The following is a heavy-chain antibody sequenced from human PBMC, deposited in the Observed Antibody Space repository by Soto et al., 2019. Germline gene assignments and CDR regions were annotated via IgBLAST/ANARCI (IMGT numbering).Heavy chain of an antibody. Sequence: QVQLVQSGAEVKKPGSSVKVSCKASGGTFSSYTISWVRQAPGQGLEWMGRIIPILGIANYAQKFQGRVTITEDKSTSTAYMELSSLRSEDTAVYYCARPRRDGYNFDYWGQGTLVTVSS. CDR1: GGTFSSYT. V-gene: IGHV1-69*02. CDR2: IIPILGIA. CDR3: ARPRRDGYNFDY. D-gene: IGHD5-12*01. J-gene: IGHJ4*02.